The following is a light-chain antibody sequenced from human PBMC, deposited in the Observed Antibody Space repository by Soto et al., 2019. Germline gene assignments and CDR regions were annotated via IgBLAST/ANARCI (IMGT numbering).Light chain of an antibody. CDR1: QGIRND. V-gene: IGKV1-6*01. J-gene: IGKJ4*01. CDR2: AAS. Sequence: AFQMTQSPSSLSASVGDRVTITCRASQGIRNDLGWYQQKPGKAPKLLIYAASSLQSGVPSRFSGSGSGTDFTLTISSLQPEDCATYYCQQSYSTPLTVGGGTKVEIK. CDR3: QQSYSTPLT.